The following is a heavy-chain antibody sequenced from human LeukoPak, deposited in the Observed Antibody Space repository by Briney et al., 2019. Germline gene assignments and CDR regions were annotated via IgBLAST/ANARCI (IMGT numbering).Heavy chain of an antibody. CDR2: INPNSATT. CDR3: ARGDFGETNTAFDV. V-gene: IGHV1-8*03. CDR1: GYTFTDYD. Sequence: GASVTVSCTTSGYTFTDYDVHWVRQAPGQGLEGMGWINPNSATTNYAQRLQGRVTFTRDTSLSIAHMELSSLTSEDAAVYFCARGDFGETNTAFDVWGQGTLVAVSS. D-gene: IGHD4-17*01. J-gene: IGHJ3*01.